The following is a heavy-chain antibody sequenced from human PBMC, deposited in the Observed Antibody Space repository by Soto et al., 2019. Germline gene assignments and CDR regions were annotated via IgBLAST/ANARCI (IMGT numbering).Heavy chain of an antibody. V-gene: IGHV1-69*01. J-gene: IGHJ6*02. D-gene: IGHD6-13*01. Sequence: QVQLVQSGAEVKKPGSSVKVSCKASGGTFSSYAISWVRQAPGQGLEWMGGIIPIFGTANYAQKFQGRVTITADESTSTAYMEPSSLRSEDTAVYYCARSGIAAAGTYYYYYGMDVWGQGTTVTVSS. CDR2: IIPIFGTA. CDR1: GGTFSSYA. CDR3: ARSGIAAAGTYYYYYGMDV.